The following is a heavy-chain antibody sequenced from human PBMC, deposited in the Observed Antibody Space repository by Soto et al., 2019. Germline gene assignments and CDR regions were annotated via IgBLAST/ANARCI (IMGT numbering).Heavy chain of an antibody. CDR1: GFTFRNNR. Sequence: GGSLRLSFAASGFTFRNNRMNWVRQAPGKGLEWVSSISSSGDDIHYADSVKGRFAISRDNAGNSPYLQMSSLRAEDTAVNNCAGAGYYYCYCFDYWGQGTLVTVSS. V-gene: IGHV3-21*01. CDR2: ISSSGDDI. CDR3: AGAGYYYCYCFDY. J-gene: IGHJ4*02. D-gene: IGHD5-18*01.